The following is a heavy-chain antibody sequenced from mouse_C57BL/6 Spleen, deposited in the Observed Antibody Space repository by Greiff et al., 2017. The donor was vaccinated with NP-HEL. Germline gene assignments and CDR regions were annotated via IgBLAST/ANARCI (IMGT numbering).Heavy chain of an antibody. V-gene: IGHV2-2*01. CDR3: ARKGNDYGGFDY. J-gene: IGHJ2*01. D-gene: IGHD2-4*01. Sequence: VQLQQSGPGLVQPSQSLSITCTVSGFSLTSYGVHWVRQSPGKGLEWLGVIWSGGSTDYNAAFISRLSISKDNSKSQVFFKMNSLQADDTAIYYCARKGNDYGGFDYWGQGTTLTVSS. CDR1: GFSLTSYG. CDR2: IWSGGST.